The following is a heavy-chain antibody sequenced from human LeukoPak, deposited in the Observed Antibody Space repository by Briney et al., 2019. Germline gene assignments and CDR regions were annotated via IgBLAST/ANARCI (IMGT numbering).Heavy chain of an antibody. CDR1: GFTFSSYG. J-gene: IGHJ4*02. Sequence: GRSLRLSCAASGFTFSSYGMHWVRQAPGKGLEWVAVISYDGSNKYYADSVKGRFTISRDNSKNTLYLQMNSLRAEDTAVYYCASLTSSSWYEVDYWGQGTLVTVSS. CDR2: ISYDGSNK. V-gene: IGHV3-33*05. D-gene: IGHD6-13*01. CDR3: ASLTSSSWYEVDY.